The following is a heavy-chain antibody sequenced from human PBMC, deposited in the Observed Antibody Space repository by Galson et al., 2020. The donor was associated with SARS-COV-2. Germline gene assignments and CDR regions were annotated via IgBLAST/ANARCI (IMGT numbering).Heavy chain of an antibody. Sequence: ASVKVSCKASGYTFTGYYMHCVRQAPGQGLEWMGRINPNSGGTNYAQKFQGRVTMTRDTSITTAYMELSRLRSDDTAVYYCARDIGFGELLNWFDPWGQGTLVTVSS. J-gene: IGHJ5*02. D-gene: IGHD3-10*01. CDR2: INPNSGGT. CDR1: GYTFTGYY. V-gene: IGHV1-2*06. CDR3: ARDIGFGELLNWFDP.